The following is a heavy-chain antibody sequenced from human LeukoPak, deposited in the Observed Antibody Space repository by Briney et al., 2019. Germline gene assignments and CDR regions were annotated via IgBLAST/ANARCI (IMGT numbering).Heavy chain of an antibody. V-gene: IGHV4-39*02. J-gene: IGHJ4*02. CDR3: ARSYNWNYNY. Sequence: PSQTLSLTCTVSGGSISSSSHYWGWIRQPPGKGLEWIGSIYYSGSTNYNPSLKSRVTISVDTSKNHFSLKLSSVTAADTAVYYCARSYNWNYNYWGQGTLVTVSS. CDR2: IYYSGST. D-gene: IGHD1-7*01. CDR1: GGSISSSSHY.